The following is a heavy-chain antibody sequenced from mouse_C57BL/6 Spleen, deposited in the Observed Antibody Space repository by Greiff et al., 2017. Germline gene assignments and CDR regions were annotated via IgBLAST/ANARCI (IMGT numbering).Heavy chain of an antibody. V-gene: IGHV1-72*01. D-gene: IGHD2-3*01. CDR3: ARGWLLPLYYFDY. CDR1: GYTFTSYW. J-gene: IGHJ2*01. CDR2: IDPNSGGT. Sequence: QVQLQQPGAELVKPGASVKLSCKASGYTFTSYWMHWVKQRPGRGLEWIGRIDPNSGGTKYNEKFKSKATLTGDKPSSTAYMQLRSLTSEDSAVYYCARGWLLPLYYFDYWGQGTTLTVSS.